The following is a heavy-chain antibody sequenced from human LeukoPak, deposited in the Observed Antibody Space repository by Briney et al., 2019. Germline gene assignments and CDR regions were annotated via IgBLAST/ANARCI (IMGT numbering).Heavy chain of an antibody. CDR2: IYYSGTT. Sequence: SETLSLTCTVPGGSISSYYWSWIRQPPGKGLEWIAYIYYSGTTNYNPSLKSRVTISVDTSKNQFSLKLSSVTAADTAVYYCARGGPYYYDSSGYFWGRGTLVTVSS. CDR3: ARGGPYYYDSSGYF. D-gene: IGHD3-22*01. CDR1: GGSISSYY. V-gene: IGHV4-59*01. J-gene: IGHJ2*01.